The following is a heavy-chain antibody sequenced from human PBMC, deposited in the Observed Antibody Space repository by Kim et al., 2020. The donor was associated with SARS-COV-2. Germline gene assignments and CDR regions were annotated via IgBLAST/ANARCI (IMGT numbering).Heavy chain of an antibody. Sequence: VSVKSRITIKPDTSKNPFSLQLNSVTPEDTAVYYCARDRIAAAGPRSFDYWGQGTLVTVSS. V-gene: IGHV6-1*01. D-gene: IGHD6-13*01. J-gene: IGHJ4*02. CDR3: ARDRIAAAGPRSFDY.